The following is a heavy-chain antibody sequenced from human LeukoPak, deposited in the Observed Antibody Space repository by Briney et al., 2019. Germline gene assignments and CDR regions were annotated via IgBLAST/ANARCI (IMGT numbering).Heavy chain of an antibody. Sequence: TGGSLRLSCAASGFTFSSYWMHWVRQAPGKGLVWVSRINSDGSSTSYADSVKGRFTISRDNAKNTLYLQMNSLRAEDTAVYYCTREKSRYSSGWSSGVWFDPWGQGTLVTVSS. D-gene: IGHD6-25*01. CDR1: GFTFSSYW. V-gene: IGHV3-74*01. J-gene: IGHJ5*02. CDR2: INSDGSST. CDR3: TREKSRYSSGWSSGVWFDP.